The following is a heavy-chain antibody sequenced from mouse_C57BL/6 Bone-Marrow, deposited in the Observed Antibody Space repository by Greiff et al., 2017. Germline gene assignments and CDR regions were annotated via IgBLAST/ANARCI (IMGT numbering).Heavy chain of an antibody. D-gene: IGHD2-4*01. CDR2: IDPSDSYT. CDR3: VYYDYDEKYFDV. Sequence: VKLVESGAELVKPGASVKLSCKASGYTFTSYWMQWVKQRPGQGLEWIGEIDPSDSYTNYNQKFKGKATLTVDTSSSTAYMQLSSLTSEDSAVYYCVYYDYDEKYFDVWGTGTTVTVSS. V-gene: IGHV1-50*01. CDR1: GYTFTSYW. J-gene: IGHJ1*03.